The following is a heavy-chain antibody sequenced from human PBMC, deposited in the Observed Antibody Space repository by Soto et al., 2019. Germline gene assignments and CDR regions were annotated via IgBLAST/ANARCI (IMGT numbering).Heavy chain of an antibody. CDR2: IKSDGSST. V-gene: IGHV3-74*01. Sequence: GGSLRLSCAVSGFTFSSSWMHWVRQAPGKGLVWVSRIKSDGSSTTYADSVKGRFTISRDNAKNTLYLQMNSLGPEDTAVYYCARDRGYYDSRGYYYFGAFDIWGQGTMVTVSS. CDR1: GFTFSSSW. J-gene: IGHJ3*02. CDR3: ARDRGYYDSRGYYYFGAFDI. D-gene: IGHD3-22*01.